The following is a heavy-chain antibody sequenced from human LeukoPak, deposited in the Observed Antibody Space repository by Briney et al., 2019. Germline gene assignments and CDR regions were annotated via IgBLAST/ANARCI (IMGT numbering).Heavy chain of an antibody. CDR3: AKDGATASSWPYYFDY. D-gene: IGHD6-13*01. Sequence: GGSLRLSCAASGFTFSSYAMHWVRQAPGKGLEWMAFIRYDGNNQYYADSVKGRFTISRDNPKNTLYLQMNSLRAEDTAVYYCAKDGATASSWPYYFDYWGQGTLVTVSS. CDR1: GFTFSSYA. CDR2: IRYDGNNQ. V-gene: IGHV3-30*02. J-gene: IGHJ4*02.